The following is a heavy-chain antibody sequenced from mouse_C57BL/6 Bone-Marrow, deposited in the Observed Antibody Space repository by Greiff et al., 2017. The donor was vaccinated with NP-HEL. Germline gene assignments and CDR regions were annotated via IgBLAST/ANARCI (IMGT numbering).Heavy chain of an antibody. J-gene: IGHJ1*03. CDR1: GYAFTNYL. CDR2: INPGSGGT. V-gene: IGHV1-54*01. Sequence: QVQLQQSGAELVRPGTSVKVSCKASGYAFTNYLIEWVKQRPGQGLEWIGVINPGSGGTNYNEKFKGKATLTADKSSSTAYMQLSSLTSEDSAVYFCARRAWYFDVWGTGTTVTVSS. CDR3: ARRAWYFDV.